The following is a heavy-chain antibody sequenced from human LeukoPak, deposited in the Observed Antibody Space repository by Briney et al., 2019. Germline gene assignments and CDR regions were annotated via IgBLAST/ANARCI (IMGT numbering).Heavy chain of an antibody. V-gene: IGHV1-2*02. CDR3: ARLAYCGGDCYPPMGYFDY. Sequence: GASVKVSCKASGYTFTGYYMHWVRQAPGQGLEWMGWINPNSGGTNYAQKFQGRVTITADESTSTAYMELSSLRSEDTAVYYCARLAYCGGDCYPPMGYFDYWGQGTLVTVSS. D-gene: IGHD2-21*02. J-gene: IGHJ4*02. CDR2: INPNSGGT. CDR1: GYTFTGYY.